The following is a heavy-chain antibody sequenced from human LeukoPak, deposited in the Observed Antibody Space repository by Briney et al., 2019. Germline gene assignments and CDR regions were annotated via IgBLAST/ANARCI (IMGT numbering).Heavy chain of an antibody. CDR1: GGSISSYY. CDR3: ARELAGDSSF. V-gene: IGHV4-59*01. Sequence: SETLSLTCTVSGGSISSYYWSWIRQPPGKGLEWNGYILYGGRTNYNPSLKSRVTISVDTSKNQFSLKLSSVAAADTAVYYCARELAGDSSFWGQGTLVTVSS. D-gene: IGHD6-6*01. J-gene: IGHJ4*02. CDR2: ILYGGRT.